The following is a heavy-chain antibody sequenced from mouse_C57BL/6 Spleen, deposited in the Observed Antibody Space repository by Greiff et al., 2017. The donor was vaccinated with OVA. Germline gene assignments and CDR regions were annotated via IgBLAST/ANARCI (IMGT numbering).Heavy chain of an antibody. J-gene: IGHJ4*01. CDR2: IYPGDGDT. CDR3: ARSRLRGDAMDD. V-gene: IGHV1-82*01. D-gene: IGHD1-1*01. Sequence: VQLQQSGPELVKPGASVKISCKASGYAFSSSWMNWVKQRPGKGLEWIGRIYPGDGDTNYNGKFKGKATLTADKSSSTAYMQLSSLTSEDSAVYFCARSRLRGDAMDDWGQGTSVTVSS. CDR1: GYAFSSSW.